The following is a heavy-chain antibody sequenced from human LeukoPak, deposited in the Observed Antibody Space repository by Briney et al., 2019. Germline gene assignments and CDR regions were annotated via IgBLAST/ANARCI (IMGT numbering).Heavy chain of an antibody. CDR1: GFTFSSFG. D-gene: IGHD2-21*01. CDR3: AKDHLHYLGAFDI. J-gene: IGHJ3*02. V-gene: IGHV3-30*18. Sequence: QAGGSLRLSCAASGFTFSSFGMHWVRQAPGKGLEWVAIISYDGSTKYYADSVKGRFTISRDNSKNTLYLQMNSLRAEDTAVYYCAKDHLHYLGAFDIWGQGTMVTVSS. CDR2: ISYDGSTK.